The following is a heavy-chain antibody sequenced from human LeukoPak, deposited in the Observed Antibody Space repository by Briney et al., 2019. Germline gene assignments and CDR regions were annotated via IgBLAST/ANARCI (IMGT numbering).Heavy chain of an antibody. CDR3: ARGVPTNWLTDAFDI. CDR1: GGSIKSNNW. CDR2: IYYSGST. V-gene: IGHV4-4*02. J-gene: IGHJ3*02. D-gene: IGHD7-27*01. Sequence: SGTLSLTCAVSGGSIKSNNWWSWVRQHPGKGLEWIGYIYYSGSTYYNPSLKSRVTISVDTSKNQFSLKLSSVTAADTAAYYCARGVPTNWLTDAFDIWGQGTMVTVSS.